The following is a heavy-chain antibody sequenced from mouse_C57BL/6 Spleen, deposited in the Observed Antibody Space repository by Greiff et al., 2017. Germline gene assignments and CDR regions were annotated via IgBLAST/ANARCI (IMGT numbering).Heavy chain of an antibody. CDR2: IDPSDSYT. V-gene: IGHV1-69*01. D-gene: IGHD2-4*01. Sequence: VQLQQPGAELVMPGASVKLSCKASGYTFTSYWMHWVKQRPGQGLEWIGEIDPSDSYTNYNQKFKGKSTLTVYKSSSTAYMQLSSLTSEDSEVYYGARSTMITTGDRMDYWGQGTTVTVSS. CDR3: ARSTMITTGDRMDY. J-gene: IGHJ4*01. CDR1: GYTFTSYW.